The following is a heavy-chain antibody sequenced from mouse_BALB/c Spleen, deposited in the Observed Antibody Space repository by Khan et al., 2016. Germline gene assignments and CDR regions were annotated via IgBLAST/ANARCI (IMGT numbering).Heavy chain of an antibody. CDR1: GFDFSRYW. Sequence: EVKLLESGGGLVQPGGSLKLSCAASGFDFSRYWMSWVRQAPGKGLEWIGEINPDSSTINYTPSLKDKFIISRDNATNTLYLQLSKERSEDTVLYYGARAGYYGYLVNWGQGTLVTVSA. J-gene: IGHJ3*01. CDR2: INPDSSTI. V-gene: IGHV4-1*02. D-gene: IGHD1-1*01. CDR3: ARAGYYGYLVN.